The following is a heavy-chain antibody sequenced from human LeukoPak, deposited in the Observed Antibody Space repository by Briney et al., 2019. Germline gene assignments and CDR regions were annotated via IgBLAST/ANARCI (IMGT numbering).Heavy chain of an antibody. CDR1: GGSISSYY. V-gene: IGHV4-59*01. CDR3: ARKSFHTSSYDY. Sequence: SETLSLTCTVSGGSISSYYWSWIRQPAGKGLEWIGYIYYSGSTNYNPSLKSRVTISLDTSKNQFSLNLSSVTAADTAVYYCARKSFHTSSYDYWGQGTLVTVSS. CDR2: IYYSGST. D-gene: IGHD2-2*01. J-gene: IGHJ4*02.